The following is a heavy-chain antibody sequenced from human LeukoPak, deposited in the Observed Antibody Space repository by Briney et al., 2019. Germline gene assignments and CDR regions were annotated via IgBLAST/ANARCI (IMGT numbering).Heavy chain of an antibody. CDR2: ITGDGSTK. J-gene: IGHJ6*02. CDR1: GFTFSNYC. Sequence: GRSLRLSCVASGFTFSNYCMQWVRQAPGKGLEWVTVITGDGSTKFYADSVKGRFTISRDNSRNTLYLQMNSLRAEDTAVYYCARGFYYGMDVWGQGTTVTVSS. CDR3: ARGFYYGMDV. V-gene: IGHV3-33*01.